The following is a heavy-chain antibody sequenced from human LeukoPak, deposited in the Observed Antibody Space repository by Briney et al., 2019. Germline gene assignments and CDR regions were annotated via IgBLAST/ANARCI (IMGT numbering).Heavy chain of an antibody. J-gene: IGHJ4*02. CDR1: DYSISSAYY. CDR3: SRDQAYCGGDCYFDF. V-gene: IGHV4-38-2*02. CDR2: IYHSGST. D-gene: IGHD2-21*02. Sequence: SETLSLTCAVSDYSISSAYYWGWIRPPPGEGLEWIGSIYHSGSTDYNPSLKSRVSISVDTSKNQFFLKLKSVTAADTAVYYCSRDQAYCGGDCYFDFWGQGTLVTISS.